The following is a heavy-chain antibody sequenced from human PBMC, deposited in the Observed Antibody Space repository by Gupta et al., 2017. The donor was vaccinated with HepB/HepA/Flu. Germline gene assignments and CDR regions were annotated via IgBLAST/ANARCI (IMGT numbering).Heavy chain of an antibody. D-gene: IGHD6-13*01. V-gene: IGHV1-2*02. Sequence: QAQLVQVGAEVKKLGASVKVSGKPSGYTFSGHPLHWVRLAPGKGLEWMGGINPNSGGTNDGQKFQGSVTMIRDTSISTAYLELGRLRSDNTAIYYCARDLSPTESSPRRDFDYWGQGTLVTVSS. CDR3: ARDLSPTESSPRRDFDY. J-gene: IGHJ4*02. CDR1: GYTFSGHP. CDR2: INPNSGGT.